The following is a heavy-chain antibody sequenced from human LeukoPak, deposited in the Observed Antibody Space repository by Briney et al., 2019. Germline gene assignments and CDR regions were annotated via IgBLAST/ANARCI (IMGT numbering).Heavy chain of an antibody. V-gene: IGHV4-59*01. CDR3: ARGGRKQPFDY. J-gene: IGHJ4*02. CDR1: GGSFSGYY. Sequence: PSETLSLTCAVYGGSFSGYYWSWIRQPPGKGLEWIGYIYYSGSTNYNPSLKSRVTISVDTSKNQFSLKLSSVTAADTAVYYCARGGRKQPFDYWGQGTLVTVSS. D-gene: IGHD1/OR15-1a*01. CDR2: IYYSGST.